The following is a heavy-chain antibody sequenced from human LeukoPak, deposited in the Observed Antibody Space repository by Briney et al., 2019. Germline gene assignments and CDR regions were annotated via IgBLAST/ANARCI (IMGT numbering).Heavy chain of an antibody. V-gene: IGHV5-51*01. J-gene: IGHJ4*02. CDR1: GYSFTSFW. Sequence: GESLKISFKGSGYSFTSFWIGWVRQMPGKGLEWMGIIFPADSDTKYSPSFQGQVTISADKSINTAYLQWSSLKASDTAMYYCARQTLRGVSYFAFWGQGTLVTVSS. CDR2: IFPADSDT. D-gene: IGHD3-10*01. CDR3: ARQTLRGVSYFAF.